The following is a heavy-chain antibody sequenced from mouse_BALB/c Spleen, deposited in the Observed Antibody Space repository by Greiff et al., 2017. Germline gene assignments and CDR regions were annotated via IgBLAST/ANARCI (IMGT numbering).Heavy chain of an antibody. D-gene: IGHD1-1*01. CDR3: ARGGITTDY. J-gene: IGHJ2*01. CDR2: ISYSGST. V-gene: IGHV3-2*02. Sequence: EVKLEESGPGLVKPSQSLSLTCTVTGYSITSDYAWNWIRQFPGNKLEWMGYISYSGSTSYNPSLKSRISITRDTSKNQFFLQLNSVTTEDTATYYCARGGITTDYWGQGTTLTVSS. CDR1: GYSITSDYA.